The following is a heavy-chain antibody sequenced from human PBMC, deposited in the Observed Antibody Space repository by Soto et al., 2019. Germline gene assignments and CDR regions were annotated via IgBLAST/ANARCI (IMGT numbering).Heavy chain of an antibody. CDR1: GYTFTGYY. J-gene: IGHJ5*02. D-gene: IGHD3-10*01. CDR2: INPNSGGT. V-gene: IGHV1-2*04. Sequence: ASVKVSCKASGYTFTGYYMHWVQQAPGQGLEWMGWINPNSGGTNYAQKFQGWVTMTRDTSISTAYMELSRLRSDDTAVYYCARGGSEMTMVRGVINSANWFDPWGQGTLVTVSS. CDR3: ARGGSEMTMVRGVINSANWFDP.